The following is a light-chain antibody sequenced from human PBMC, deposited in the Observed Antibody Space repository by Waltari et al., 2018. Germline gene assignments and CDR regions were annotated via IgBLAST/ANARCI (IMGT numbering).Light chain of an antibody. Sequence: QSVLTQPPPAAGTPGPTATTSSSVCRSTTGTTTSPGNNHTQGAAPKVLIFRNSQRPSGVPDRLSGSKSGTSASLVISDLRSEDEGDYFCGGWDDNLNGPVIGGGTKLTVL. V-gene: IGLV1-44*01. CDR3: GGWDDNLNGPV. CDR1: RSTTGTTT. CDR2: RNS. J-gene: IGLJ3*02.